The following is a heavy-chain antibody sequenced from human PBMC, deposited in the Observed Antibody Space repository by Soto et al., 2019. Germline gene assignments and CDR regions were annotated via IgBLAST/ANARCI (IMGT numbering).Heavy chain of an antibody. D-gene: IGHD1-7*01. J-gene: IGHJ4*02. CDR3: ARDGTFDI. V-gene: IGHV1-46*01. Sequence: ASVKVSCKASGYTLTRYFVQWIRQGPGQDLEWVGLINPAGGTTSYAQKFQGRVTMTRDTSTRTVFMEMSSLRSDDTAVYFCARDGTFDIWGQGTLVTVSS. CDR2: INPAGGTT. CDR1: GYTLTRYF.